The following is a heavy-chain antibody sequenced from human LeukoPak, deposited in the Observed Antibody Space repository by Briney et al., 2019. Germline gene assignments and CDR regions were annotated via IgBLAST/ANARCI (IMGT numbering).Heavy chain of an antibody. CDR3: ARVAAAGPLWYYYYGMDV. V-gene: IGHV1-69*02. Sequence: ASVKVSCKASGYTFTGYYMHWVRQAPGQGLEWMGRIIPILGIANYAQKFQGRVTITADKSTSTAYMELSSLRSEDTAVYYCARVAAAGPLWYYYYGMDVWGQGTTVTVSS. CDR2: IIPILGIA. D-gene: IGHD6-13*01. J-gene: IGHJ6*02. CDR1: GYTFTGYY.